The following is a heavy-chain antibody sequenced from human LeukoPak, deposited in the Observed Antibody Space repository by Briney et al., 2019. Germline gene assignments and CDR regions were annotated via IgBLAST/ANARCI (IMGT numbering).Heavy chain of an antibody. CDR2: IWYDGSNK. V-gene: IGHV3-33*06. CDR1: GFTFSSYG. J-gene: IGHJ4*02. D-gene: IGHD3-22*01. Sequence: GGSLRLSCAASGFTFSSYGMHWVRQAPGKGLKGVAVIWYDGSNKYYADSVKGRFTISRDNSKNTLYLQMNSLRAEDTAVYYCAKGGYYYDSSGTNDYWGQGTLVTVSS. CDR3: AKGGYYYDSSGTNDY.